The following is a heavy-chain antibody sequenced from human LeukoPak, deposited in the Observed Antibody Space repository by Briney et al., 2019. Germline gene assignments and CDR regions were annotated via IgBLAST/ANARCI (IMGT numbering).Heavy chain of an antibody. V-gene: IGHV4-61*02. Sequence: SETLSLTCTVSGGSISSGFYYWSWIRQPAGKRLEWIGRIYTNGDTNYNPSLKSRVTMSVDTSKNQFSLKLSSVTAADTAVYYCARAASGLESGWYPPGGYMDVWGKGTTVTISS. CDR1: GGSISSGFYY. J-gene: IGHJ6*03. D-gene: IGHD6-19*01. CDR2: IYTNGDT. CDR3: ARAASGLESGWYPPGGYMDV.